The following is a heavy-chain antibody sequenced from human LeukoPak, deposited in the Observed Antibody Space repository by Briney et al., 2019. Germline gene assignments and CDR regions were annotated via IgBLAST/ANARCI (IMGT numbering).Heavy chain of an antibody. V-gene: IGHV3-30*02. CDR3: ARDSDGIVVVVAATDAFDI. J-gene: IGHJ3*02. CDR2: IRHDGSIK. Sequence: GGSLRLSCAASGFIFSTYGMYWVRQAPGKGLEWVAFIRHDGSIKNYADSVKGRFTISRDNAKNSLYLQMNSLRAEDTAVYYCARDSDGIVVVVAATDAFDIWGQGTMVTGSS. D-gene: IGHD2-15*01. CDR1: GFIFSTYG.